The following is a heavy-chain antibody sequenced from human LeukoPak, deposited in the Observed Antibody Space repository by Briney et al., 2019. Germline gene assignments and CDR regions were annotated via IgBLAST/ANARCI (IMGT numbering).Heavy chain of an antibody. V-gene: IGHV4-30-2*01. Sequence: SETLSLTCAVSGGSISSGGYSWSWIRQPPGKGLEWIGYIYHSGSTNYNPSLKSRVTISVDTSKNQFSLKLSSVTAADTAVYYCARARYYYGSGISYYFDYWGQGTLVTVSS. J-gene: IGHJ4*02. D-gene: IGHD3-10*01. CDR1: GGSISSGGYS. CDR2: IYHSGST. CDR3: ARARYYYGSGISYYFDY.